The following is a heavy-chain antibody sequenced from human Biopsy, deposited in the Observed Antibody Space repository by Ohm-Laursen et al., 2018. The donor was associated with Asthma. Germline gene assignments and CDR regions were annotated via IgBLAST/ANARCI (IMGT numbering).Heavy chain of an antibody. J-gene: IGHJ3*02. CDR1: GFAVSRDH. CDR3: ARAYGGSFFSGSFDI. Sequence: SLRLSCTASGFAVSRDHMFWVRQAPGKGLERVSVIYSGGTSHTADSVRGRFTISRDYSKNTLYLQMNSLRAEDTAVYYCARAYGGSFFSGSFDIWGQGTMVTVSS. V-gene: IGHV3-53*01. D-gene: IGHD4-23*01. CDR2: IYSGGTS.